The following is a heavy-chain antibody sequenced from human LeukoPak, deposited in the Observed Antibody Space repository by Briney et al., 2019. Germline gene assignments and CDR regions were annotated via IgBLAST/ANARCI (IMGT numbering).Heavy chain of an antibody. V-gene: IGHV3-21*01. CDR3: ARGGSSGWYFDY. CDR1: GFTFSSYS. CDR2: ISSSSSYI. Sequence: PGGSLRLSCAASGFTFSSYSMNWVRQAPGKGLEWVSSISSSSSYIYYADSVKGRFTISRDNAKNSLYLQMNSLRAEDTAVHYCARGGSSGWYFDYWGQGTLVTVSS. D-gene: IGHD6-19*01. J-gene: IGHJ4*02.